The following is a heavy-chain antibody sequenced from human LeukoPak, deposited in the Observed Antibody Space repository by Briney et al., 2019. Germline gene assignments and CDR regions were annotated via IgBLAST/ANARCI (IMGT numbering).Heavy chain of an antibody. J-gene: IGHJ4*02. CDR2: INHSGST. CDR1: GGSFSGYY. D-gene: IGHD2-2*01. Sequence: PSETLSLTCAVYGGSFSGYYWSWSRQPPGKGLEWIGEINHSGSTNYNPSLKSRVTISVDTSKNQFSLKLSSVTAADTAVYYCARVRNIVVVPAAPRDFDYWGQGTLVTVSS. CDR3: ARVRNIVVVPAAPRDFDY. V-gene: IGHV4-34*01.